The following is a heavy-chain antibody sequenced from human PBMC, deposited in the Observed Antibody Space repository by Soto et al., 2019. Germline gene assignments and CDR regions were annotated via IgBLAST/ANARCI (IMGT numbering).Heavy chain of an antibody. CDR3: VRDQKHFRVNGNWFDS. Sequence: ASVKVSGKASGYTSADFGISWVRQAPGQGLEWMGWVSGNNGASNPAPKVQGRITMTLDTSTGVSYMALRSLRSDDTAIYYCVRDQKHFRVNGNWFDSWGQGTLVIVSS. D-gene: IGHD2-8*01. CDR1: GYTSADFG. J-gene: IGHJ5*01. CDR2: VSGNNGAS. V-gene: IGHV1-18*04.